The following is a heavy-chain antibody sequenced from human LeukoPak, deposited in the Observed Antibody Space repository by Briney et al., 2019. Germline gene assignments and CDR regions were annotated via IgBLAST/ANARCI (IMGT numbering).Heavy chain of an antibody. Sequence: GGSLRLSCAASGFTVSSNYMSWVRQAPGKGLEWVSVIYSGGSTYYADSVKGRLTISRDNSKNTLYLQMNSLRAEDTAVYYCARGYSGSFDAFDIWGQGTMVTVSS. V-gene: IGHV3-53*01. J-gene: IGHJ3*02. CDR1: GFTVSSNY. CDR2: IYSGGST. CDR3: ARGYSGSFDAFDI. D-gene: IGHD1-26*01.